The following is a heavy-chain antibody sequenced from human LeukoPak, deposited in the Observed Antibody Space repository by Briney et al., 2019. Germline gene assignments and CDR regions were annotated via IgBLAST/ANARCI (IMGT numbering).Heavy chain of an antibody. CDR2: ISSGGSTI. CDR1: GFTFSDYY. J-gene: IGHJ4*02. D-gene: IGHD6-13*01. Sequence: GGSLRLSCAVSGFTFSDYYMSWIRQAQGPGLEWVSYISSGGSTISHADSVKDRCTISRDNAENSLYLQMNSLRREDTGVYYCARRAAAGRCFGYWGQGTLVTVSS. V-gene: IGHV3-11*01. CDR3: ARRAAAGRCFGY.